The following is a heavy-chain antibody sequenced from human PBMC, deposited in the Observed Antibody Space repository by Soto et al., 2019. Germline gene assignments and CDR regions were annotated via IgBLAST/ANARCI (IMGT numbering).Heavy chain of an antibody. J-gene: IGHJ4*02. D-gene: IGHD5-12*01. CDR2: ISYDGSNK. CDR3: AKAARAALRNIVATSTDY. Sequence: GGSLRLSCAASGFTFSSYGMHWVRQAPGKGLEWVAVISYDGSNKYYADSVKGRFTISRDNSKNTLYLQMNSLRAEDTAVYYCAKAARAALRNIVATSTDYWGQGTLVTVSS. CDR1: GFTFSSYG. V-gene: IGHV3-30*18.